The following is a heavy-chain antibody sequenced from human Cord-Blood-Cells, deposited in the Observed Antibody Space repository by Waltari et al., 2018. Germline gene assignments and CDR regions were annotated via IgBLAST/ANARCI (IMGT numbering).Heavy chain of an antibody. CDR1: GYSISSGYY. J-gene: IGHJ4*02. CDR3: ARVGSGSYESRSGFDY. D-gene: IGHD1-26*01. CDR2: IYHSGST. Sequence: QVQLQESGPGLVKPSETLSLTRAVSGYSISSGYYWGWIRQPPGKGLEWIGSIYHSGSTYYNPSLKSRVTISVDTSKNQFSLKLSSVTAADTAVYYCARVGSGSYESRSGFDYWGQGTLVTVSS. V-gene: IGHV4-38-2*01.